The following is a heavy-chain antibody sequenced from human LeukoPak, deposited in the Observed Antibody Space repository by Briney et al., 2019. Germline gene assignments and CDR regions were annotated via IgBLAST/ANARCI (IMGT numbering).Heavy chain of an antibody. V-gene: IGHV4-39*01. J-gene: IGHJ3*02. CDR2: KYYSGDT. CDR1: GGSINSSDHY. CDR3: ARHRLEGDTFDI. D-gene: IGHD3-3*01. Sequence: PSETLSLTCTVSGGSINSSDHYWAWIRQPPGKGLEWIGSKYYSGDTYYSPSLKSRVTISVDTSRNKFALKLNSVTAADTAVYFCARHRLEGDTFDIWGQGTEVTVSS.